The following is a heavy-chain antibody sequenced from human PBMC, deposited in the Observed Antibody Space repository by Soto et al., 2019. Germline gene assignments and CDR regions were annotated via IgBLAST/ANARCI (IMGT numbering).Heavy chain of an antibody. CDR1: GFTVSNHY. V-gene: IGHV3-72*01. CDR2: SRDKAQGYST. CDR3: ARTTYFPDSSGYTRRFAY. Sequence: EVQLVESGGGLVQPGGSLRLSCAGSGFTVSNHYIDWARQAPGRALERVGRSRDKAQGYSTTYDASVQGTFATPRDESKNSVYLQMNSMEPEYRAVYYCARTTYFPDSSGYTRRFAYWGQGTLVSV. D-gene: IGHD3-22*01. J-gene: IGHJ4*02.